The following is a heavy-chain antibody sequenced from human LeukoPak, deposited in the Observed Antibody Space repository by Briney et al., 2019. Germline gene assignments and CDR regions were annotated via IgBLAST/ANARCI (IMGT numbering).Heavy chain of an antibody. CDR1: GFTFSSYW. J-gene: IGHJ4*02. V-gene: IGHV3-7*05. D-gene: IGHD2-21*01. CDR2: IGEDGSEK. CDR3: ARGFMWHVY. Sequence: GGSLRLSCAASGFTFSSYWMTWVRQAPGKGLEWVANIGEDGSEKYYVDSVKGRFTISRDNAKNSLFLQMNSLRAEDTAVYFCARGFMWHVYWGQGTLVTLSS.